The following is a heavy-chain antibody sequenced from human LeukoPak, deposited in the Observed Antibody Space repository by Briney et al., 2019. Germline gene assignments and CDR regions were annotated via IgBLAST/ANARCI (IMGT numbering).Heavy chain of an antibody. V-gene: IGHV4-30-4*08. CDR3: ARAGVVPAAINRAFDI. J-gene: IGHJ3*02. Sequence: SQTLSLTCIVSGGSIISGDYYWSWIRQPPGKGLEWIRYIYHNGDTYYNPSLKSRVSISVDTSKNQFSLKLSSVTAADTAVYYWARAGVVPAAINRAFDIWGQGSVVTVSS. CDR1: GGSIISGDYY. CDR2: IYHNGDT. D-gene: IGHD2-2*02.